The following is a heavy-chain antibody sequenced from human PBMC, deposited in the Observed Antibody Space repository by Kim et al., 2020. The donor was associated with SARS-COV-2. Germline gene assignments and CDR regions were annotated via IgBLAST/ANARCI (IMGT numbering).Heavy chain of an antibody. CDR2: IMQDGSEK. J-gene: IGHJ4*02. D-gene: IGHD3-22*01. Sequence: GGSLRLSCAASGFTFSNYWMSWVRQAPGKGLEWVANIMQDGSEKYYVDSVKGRFTISRDYAKNSLYLQMNGLRAEDTAVYYCARVYHYYDTGGYYRCYFDYWGQGTLVTVSS. CDR1: GFTFSNYW. CDR3: ARVYHYYDTGGYYRCYFDY. V-gene: IGHV3-7*01.